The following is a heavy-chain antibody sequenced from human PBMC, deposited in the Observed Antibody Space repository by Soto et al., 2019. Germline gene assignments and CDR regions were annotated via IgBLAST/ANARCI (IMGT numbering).Heavy chain of an antibody. CDR3: QRYCSGGSCRRKVFDY. V-gene: IGHV3-15*07. CDR1: GFTFSNAW. J-gene: IGHJ4*02. Sequence: GGSLRLSCAASGFTFSNAWMNWVRQTPGKGLEWVGRIKSKTDGGTTDYAAPVKGRFTISRDDSKNTLYLQMNSLKTEDTAVYYCQRYCSGGSCRRKVFDYWGQGTLVTVSS. D-gene: IGHD2-15*01. CDR2: IKSKTDGGTT.